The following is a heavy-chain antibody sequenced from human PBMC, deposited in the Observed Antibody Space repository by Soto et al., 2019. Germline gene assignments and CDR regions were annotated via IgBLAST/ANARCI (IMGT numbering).Heavy chain of an antibody. D-gene: IGHD3-3*01. CDR2: ISYDGSNK. CDR3: ARGRDYDFWSAPPDY. V-gene: IGHV3-30-3*01. Sequence: GGSLRLSCAASGLTFSSYAMHWVRQAPGKGLEWVAVISYDGSNKYYADSVKGRFTISRDNSKNTLYLQMNSLRAEDTAVYYCARGRDYDFWSAPPDYWGQGTLVTVSS. CDR1: GLTFSSYA. J-gene: IGHJ4*02.